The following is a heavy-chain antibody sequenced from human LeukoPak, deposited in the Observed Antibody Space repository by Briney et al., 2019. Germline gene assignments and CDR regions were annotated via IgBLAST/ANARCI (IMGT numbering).Heavy chain of an antibody. CDR3: ARERVDAILTGSDAFDI. CDR1: GFTFSSYS. CDR2: ISSSSSYI. Sequence: PGGSLRLSCAASGFTFSSYSMNWVRQAPGKGLEWVSSISSSSSYIYYADSVKGRFTISRDNAKNSLYLQMNSLRAEDTAVYYCARERVDAILTGSDAFDIWGQGTMVTVSS. D-gene: IGHD3-9*01. J-gene: IGHJ3*02. V-gene: IGHV3-21*01.